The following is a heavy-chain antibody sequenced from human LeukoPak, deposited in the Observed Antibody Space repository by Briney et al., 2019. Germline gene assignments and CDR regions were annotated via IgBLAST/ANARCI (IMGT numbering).Heavy chain of an antibody. J-gene: IGHJ4*02. CDR3: AGYHWNSGVVY. CDR1: GFTFSDYA. V-gene: IGHV3-11*01. D-gene: IGHD1-7*01. CDR2: ISRSGDTI. Sequence: GGSLRLSCAASGFTFSDYAMSWIRQAPGQGLEWVSYISRSGDTIDYADSVKGRFSISRDNAKNSLYLQMNSLRAEDTAVYYCAGYHWNSGVVYWGQGTLVTVSS.